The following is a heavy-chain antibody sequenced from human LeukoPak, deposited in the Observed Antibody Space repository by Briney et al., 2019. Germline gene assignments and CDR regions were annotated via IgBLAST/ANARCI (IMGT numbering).Heavy chain of an antibody. CDR2: IYYSGST. CDR1: GGSISSYY. D-gene: IGHD3-10*01. J-gene: IGHJ5*02. V-gene: IGHV4-59*08. CDR3: ARAHYNDNWFDP. Sequence: SETLSLTCTVSGGSISSYYWSWIRQPPGKGLEWIGYIYYSGSTNYNPSLKSRVTISVDTSKNQFSLKLSSVTAADTAVYYCARAHYNDNWFDPWGQGTLVTVSS.